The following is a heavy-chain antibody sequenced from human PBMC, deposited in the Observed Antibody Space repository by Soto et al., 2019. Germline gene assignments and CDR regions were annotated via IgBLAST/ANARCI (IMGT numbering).Heavy chain of an antibody. D-gene: IGHD4-4*01. J-gene: IGHJ4*02. V-gene: IGHV3-30-3*01. CDR3: ARTTVVSGTPDFDY. Sequence: QVQLVESGGGVVPPGRSLRLSCAASGFTFSSFTMHWVRQAPGKGLEWVAVISYDDGDNKYYADSVKGRFTISRDNSKTTLYLQMNSLRPEDTAVYYCARTTVVSGTPDFDYWGQGTLVTVSS. CDR2: ISYDDGDNK. CDR1: GFTFSSFT.